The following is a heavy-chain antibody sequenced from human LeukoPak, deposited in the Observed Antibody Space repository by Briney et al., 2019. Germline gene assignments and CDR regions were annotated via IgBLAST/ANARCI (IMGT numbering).Heavy chain of an antibody. CDR1: GYTFTSYG. CDR3: ARDRQTNWFDP. V-gene: IGHV1-18*01. Sequence: GASVKVSCKASGYTFTSYGINWVPQAPGQGLEWMGWISTYNANTNYAQNLQGRVTMTTDTSTSTAYMELRSLRSDDTAVYYCARDRQTNWFDPWGQGTLVTVSS. J-gene: IGHJ5*02. CDR2: ISTYNANT.